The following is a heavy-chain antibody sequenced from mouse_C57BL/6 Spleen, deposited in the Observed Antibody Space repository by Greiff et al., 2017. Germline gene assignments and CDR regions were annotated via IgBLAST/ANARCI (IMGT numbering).Heavy chain of an antibody. V-gene: IGHV1-39*01. J-gene: IGHJ2*01. D-gene: IGHD1-1*01. CDR2: INPTYGTT. CDR1: GYSFTDYN. CDR3: AREITTVVALDY. Sequence: VQLKESGPELVKPGASVKISCKASGYSFTDYNMNWVKQSNGKSLEWIGVINPTYGTTSYNQKFKGKATLTVDQSSSTAYMQLNSLTSEDSAVYSCAREITTVVALDYWGQGTTLTVSS.